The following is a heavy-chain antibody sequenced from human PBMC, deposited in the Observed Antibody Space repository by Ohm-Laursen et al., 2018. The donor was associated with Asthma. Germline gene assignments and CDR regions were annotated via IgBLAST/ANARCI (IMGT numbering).Heavy chain of an antibody. V-gene: IGHV1-69*13. CDR1: GGTFSSYA. J-gene: IGHJ5*02. CDR3: ARHPYSSNGYNWNWFDP. CDR2: IIPIFGTA. Sequence: SVKVSCKASGGTFSSYAISWVRQAPGQGLEWMGGIIPIFGTANYAQKFQGRVTITADESTSTAYMELSSLRSEDTAVYYCARHPYSSNGYNWNWFDPWGQGTLVTVSS. D-gene: IGHD1-20*01.